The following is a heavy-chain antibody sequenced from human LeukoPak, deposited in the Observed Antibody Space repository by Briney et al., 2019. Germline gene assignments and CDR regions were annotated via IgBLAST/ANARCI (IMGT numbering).Heavy chain of an antibody. CDR3: ARGSDSGGYYNWFDP. J-gene: IGHJ5*02. CDR1: NGSISNSRYY. CDR2: IYYSGST. Sequence: SETLSLTCTVSNGSISNSRYYWGWIRQPPGKGLEWIGSIYYSGSTYYNPSLKSRVTISVDTSKNQFSLKLSSVTAADTAVYYCARGSDSGGYYNWFDPWGQGTLVTVSS. D-gene: IGHD3-22*01. V-gene: IGHV4-39*01.